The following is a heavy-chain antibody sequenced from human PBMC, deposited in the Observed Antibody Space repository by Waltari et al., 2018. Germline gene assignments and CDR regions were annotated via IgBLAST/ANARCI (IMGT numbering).Heavy chain of an antibody. CDR1: GGTSSSYA. D-gene: IGHD2-21*02. V-gene: IGHV1-69*12. CDR3: ARDVVVTATLYYYGMDV. J-gene: IGHJ6*02. CDR2: IIPIFGTA. Sequence: QVQLVQSGAEVKKPGSSVKVSCKASGGTSSSYAISWVRQAPGQGLEWMGGIIPIFGTANYAQKFQGRVTITADESTSTAYMELSSLRSEDTAVYYCARDVVVTATLYYYGMDVWGQGTTVTVSS.